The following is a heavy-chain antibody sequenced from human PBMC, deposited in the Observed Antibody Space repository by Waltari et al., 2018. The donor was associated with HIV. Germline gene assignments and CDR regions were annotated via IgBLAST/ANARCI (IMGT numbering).Heavy chain of an antibody. Sequence: QVQLVQSGAEVKKPGSSVEVSCQASGGTFSGYAIRWVRQAPGKGLEWMGGIIPISGTTNYAQKFQGRVTITADESTSTANMELNSLKSEDTAVYYCARLGRSRFLEWIPFDPWGQGTLVTVSS. CDR2: IIPISGTT. D-gene: IGHD3-3*01. V-gene: IGHV1-69*12. J-gene: IGHJ5*02. CDR1: GGTFSGYA. CDR3: ARLGRSRFLEWIPFDP.